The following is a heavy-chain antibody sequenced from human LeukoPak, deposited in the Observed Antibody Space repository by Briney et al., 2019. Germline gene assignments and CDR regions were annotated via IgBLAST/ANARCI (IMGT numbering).Heavy chain of an antibody. J-gene: IGHJ4*02. V-gene: IGHV3-74*01. CDR1: GFTFSNYW. CDR2: IKGDWSTK. CDR3: AREGTRRAKYYDFWSGYPFDY. Sequence: GGSLRLSCAASGFTFSNYWMHWVRQAPGKGLVWVSRIKGDWSTKSYADSVKGRITISRDNAKNKLYLQMNSLRAEDTAVYYCAREGTRRAKYYDFWSGYPFDYWGQGTLATVSS. D-gene: IGHD3-3*01.